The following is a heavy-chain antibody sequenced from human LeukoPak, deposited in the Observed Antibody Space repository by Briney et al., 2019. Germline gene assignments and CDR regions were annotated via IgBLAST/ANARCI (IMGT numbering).Heavy chain of an antibody. Sequence: GGSLRLSCAASGFTFSSYGMNWVRQAPGKGLEWVSAISGSGGTTYYADSMKGRFTISRDISKNTLYLQMSSLRAEDTAVYFCARVYSGSYLGSGSFHIWGQGTMVTVSS. D-gene: IGHD1-26*01. CDR3: ARVYSGSYLGSGSFHI. J-gene: IGHJ3*02. CDR1: GFTFSSYG. CDR2: ISGSGGTT. V-gene: IGHV3-23*01.